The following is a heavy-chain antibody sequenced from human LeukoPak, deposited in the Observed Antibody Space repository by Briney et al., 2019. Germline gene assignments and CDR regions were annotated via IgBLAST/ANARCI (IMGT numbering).Heavy chain of an antibody. CDR1: GFTFSSYA. V-gene: IGHV3-23*01. CDR2: INDNGGST. Sequence: GGSLRLSCAASGFTFSSYAMSWVRQARGKGLEWVSTINDNGGSTYYADSVKGRFTISRDNSKNTLYLQMNILRAEDTAVYYCATSLSSGDYYYYYYMDVWGKGTTVTVSS. CDR3: ATSLSSGDYYYYYYMDV. D-gene: IGHD3-16*02. J-gene: IGHJ6*03.